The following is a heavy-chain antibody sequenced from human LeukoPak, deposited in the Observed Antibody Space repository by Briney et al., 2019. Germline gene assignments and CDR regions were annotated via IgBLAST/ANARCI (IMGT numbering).Heavy chain of an antibody. CDR1: GFTFSSYA. D-gene: IGHD4-17*01. J-gene: IGHJ3*02. CDR2: ISGSGGRT. CDR3: ATDRDDYGDPDAFDM. Sequence: PGGSLRLTCTASGFTFSSYAMNWVRQAPGKGLEWVSTISGSGGRTYYADSVKGRFTISRDNSKNTLYMQMNSLRVEDTAVYYCATDRDDYGDPDAFDMWGQGTMVTVSS. V-gene: IGHV3-23*01.